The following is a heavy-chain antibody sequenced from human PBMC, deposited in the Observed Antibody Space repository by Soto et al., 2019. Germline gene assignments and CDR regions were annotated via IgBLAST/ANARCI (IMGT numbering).Heavy chain of an antibody. CDR1: GSTFTSSD. CDR2: MNPNRGDT. V-gene: IGHV1-8*01. J-gene: IGHJ4*02. D-gene: IGHD3-3*01. CDR3: ARTAPYYDFWSGDYYFDY. Sequence: VQLVQSGAEVKKPGASVKVSCKASGSTFTSSDINWVRQATGQGLELLGWMNPNRGDTGYAQKFQGRVTMNRNTSISTAYMELSSLRSEDTAVYYCARTAPYYDFWSGDYYFDYGGEGTLVTVSS.